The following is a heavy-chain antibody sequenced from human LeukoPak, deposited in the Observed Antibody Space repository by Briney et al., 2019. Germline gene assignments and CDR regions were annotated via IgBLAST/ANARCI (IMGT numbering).Heavy chain of an antibody. J-gene: IGHJ6*04. D-gene: IGHD3-10*02. CDR2: ISSSGSTI. CDR3: AELGITMIGGV. CDR1: GFTFSSYD. Sequence: GGSLRLSCAASGFTFSSYDMTWVRQAPGRGLEWVSYISSSGSTIYYADSVKGRFTISRDNAKKSLYLQMNSLRAADTAVYYCAELGITMIGGVWGKGTTVTISS. V-gene: IGHV3-48*03.